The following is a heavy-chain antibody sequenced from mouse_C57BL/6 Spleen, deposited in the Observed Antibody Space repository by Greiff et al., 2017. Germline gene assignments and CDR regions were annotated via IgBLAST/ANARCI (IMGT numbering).Heavy chain of an antibody. D-gene: IGHD1-1*02. CDR1: GYTFTDYY. V-gene: IGHV1-26*01. J-gene: IGHJ4*01. CDR2: INPNNGGT. Sequence: EVQLQQSGPELVKPGASVKISCKASGYTFTDYYMNWVKQSHGKSLEWIGDINPNNGGTSYNQKFKGKATLTVDKSSSTAYMELRSLTSEDSAVYYCARWGVASYAMDYWGQGTSVTVSS. CDR3: ARWGVASYAMDY.